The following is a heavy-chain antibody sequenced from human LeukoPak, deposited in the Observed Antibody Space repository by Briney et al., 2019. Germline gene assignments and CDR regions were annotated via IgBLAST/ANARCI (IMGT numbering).Heavy chain of an antibody. D-gene: IGHD3-3*01. CDR2: IKQDGSEK. CDR1: GFTFSSYW. J-gene: IGHJ6*02. Sequence: PGGSLRLSCAASGFTFSSYWMSWVRQAPGKGLEWVANIKQDGSEKYYVDSVEGRFTISRDNAKNSLYLQMNSLRAEDTAVYYCARDAKPFWSGYPYYYGMDVWGQGTTVTVSS. V-gene: IGHV3-7*01. CDR3: ARDAKPFWSGYPYYYGMDV.